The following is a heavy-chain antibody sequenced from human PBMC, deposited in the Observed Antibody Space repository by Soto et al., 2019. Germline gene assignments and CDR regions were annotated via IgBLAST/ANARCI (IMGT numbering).Heavy chain of an antibody. CDR2: ISGSGHRT. J-gene: IGHJ5*02. D-gene: IGHD3-10*01. CDR1: GLTFSSSA. CDR3: AKNYDYDSSGTSGPNWFDP. Sequence: GGSLRLSCAASGLTFSSSAMNWVRQAPWKGLEWVAAISGSGHRTYYADSVKGRFTISRDNSKNTVYLQMNSLRAEDTAVYYCAKNYDYDSSGTSGPNWFDPWGQGTLVTVSS. V-gene: IGHV3-23*01.